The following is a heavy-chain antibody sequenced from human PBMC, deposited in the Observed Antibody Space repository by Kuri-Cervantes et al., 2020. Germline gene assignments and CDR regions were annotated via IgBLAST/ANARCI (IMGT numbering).Heavy chain of an antibody. CDR3: ARGYYDSSGYPIGLFDY. CDR1: GFTFSSYR. CDR2: ISSSSSYI. J-gene: IGHJ4*02. D-gene: IGHD3-22*01. Sequence: GESLKISCAASGFTFSSYRMNWVRQAPGKGLEWVSSISSSSSYIYYADSVKGRFTISRDNAKNSLYLQMNSLRAEDTAVYYCARGYYDSSGYPIGLFDYWGQGTLVTVSS. V-gene: IGHV3-21*01.